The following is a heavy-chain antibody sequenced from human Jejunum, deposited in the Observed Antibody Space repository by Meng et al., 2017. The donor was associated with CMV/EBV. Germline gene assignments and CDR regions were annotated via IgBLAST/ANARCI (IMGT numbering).Heavy chain of an antibody. CDR2: IYIGSST. D-gene: IGHD1-26*01. Sequence: ASGFTVSTACMSWVRQAPGKGLEWVSSIYIGSSTDYADSVKGRFTISRDNPKNTLILQMNNLRPEDTALYYCARFSIVGRTNAFDIWGHGTMVTVSS. J-gene: IGHJ3*02. CDR1: GFTVSTAC. CDR3: ARFSIVGRTNAFDI. V-gene: IGHV3-53*01.